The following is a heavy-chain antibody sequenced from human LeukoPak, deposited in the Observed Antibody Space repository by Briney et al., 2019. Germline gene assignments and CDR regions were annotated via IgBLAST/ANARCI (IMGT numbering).Heavy chain of an antibody. V-gene: IGHV4-59*01. CDR1: GGSISGYY. CDR3: ARDPRSSGYCSGGSCSDWFDP. J-gene: IGHJ5*02. D-gene: IGHD2-15*01. Sequence: SETLSLTCTVSGGSISGYYWTWIRQPPGKGLEWVGYVYYSGSTNYNPSLKSRVIILVDPSKNQFSLKLSSVTAADTAVYYCARDPRSSGYCSGGSCSDWFDPWGQGTLVTVSS. CDR2: VYYSGST.